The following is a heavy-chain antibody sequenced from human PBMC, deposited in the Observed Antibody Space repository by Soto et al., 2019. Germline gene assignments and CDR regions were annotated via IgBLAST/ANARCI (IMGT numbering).Heavy chain of an antibody. J-gene: IGHJ4*02. D-gene: IGHD6-13*01. V-gene: IGHV3-30-3*01. CDR3: ARDLQQLPGY. Sequence: GGSLRLSCAASGFTFSSYAMHWVRQAPGKGLEWVAVISYDGSNKYYADSVKGRFTISRDNSKNTLYLQMNSLRAEDTAVYYCARDLQQLPGYWGQGTLVTVSS. CDR1: GFTFSSYA. CDR2: ISYDGSNK.